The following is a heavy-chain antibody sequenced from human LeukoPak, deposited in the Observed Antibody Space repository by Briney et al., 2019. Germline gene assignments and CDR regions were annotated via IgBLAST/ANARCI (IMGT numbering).Heavy chain of an antibody. CDR3: ARDLYPSSPTYSDYYGNNGDY. Sequence: PGRSLRLSCAASGFTFSNYGMHWVRQAPGKGLEWVAFIWYDGSNKYYADSVKGRFTISRDNSKNTLYIQKNSIRAAETAVYYCARDLYPSSPTYSDYYGNNGDYWGQGTLVTVSS. CDR2: IWYDGSNK. V-gene: IGHV3-33*01. J-gene: IGHJ4*02. D-gene: IGHD3-10*01. CDR1: GFTFSNYG.